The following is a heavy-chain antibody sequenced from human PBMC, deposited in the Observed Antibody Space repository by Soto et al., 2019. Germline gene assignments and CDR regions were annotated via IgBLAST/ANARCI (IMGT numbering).Heavy chain of an antibody. CDR3: ASGTVGYCSGGSCYAGNWFDP. CDR1: GGSISSSSYY. J-gene: IGHJ5*02. D-gene: IGHD2-15*01. CDR2: IYYSGST. V-gene: IGHV4-39*07. Sequence: SETLSLTCTVSGGSISSSSYYWGWIRQPPGKGLEWIGSIYYSGSTYYNPSLKGRVTISVDTSKNQFSLKLSSVTAADTAVYYCASGTVGYCSGGSCYAGNWFDPWGQGTLVTVS.